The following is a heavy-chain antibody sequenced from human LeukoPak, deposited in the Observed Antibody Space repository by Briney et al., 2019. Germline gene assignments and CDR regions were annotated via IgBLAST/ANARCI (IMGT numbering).Heavy chain of an antibody. CDR3: ASKDSSGWYEEA. D-gene: IGHD6-19*01. CDR2: INPSGGST. V-gene: IGHV1-46*01. Sequence: ASVKVSCKASGYTFTNYYMHWVRQAPGQGLEWMGIINPSGGSTSYAQKFQGRVTMTRDTSTSTVYMELSSLRSEDTAVYYCASKDSSGWYEEAWGQGTLVTVSS. CDR1: GYTFTNYY. J-gene: IGHJ5*02.